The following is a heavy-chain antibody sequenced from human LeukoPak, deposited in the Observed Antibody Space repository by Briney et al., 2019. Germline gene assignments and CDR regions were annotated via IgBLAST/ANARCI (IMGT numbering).Heavy chain of an antibody. CDR2: IKEDGSEK. Sequence: TGGSLRLSCAASGFTFSSYWMSWVRQAPGKGLEWVANIKEDGSEKYYVDSVKGRFTISRGNAKNSLYLQMNSLRAEDTAVYYCARDKGRYNSGWYRAATDYWGQGTLVTVSS. J-gene: IGHJ4*02. V-gene: IGHV3-7*01. D-gene: IGHD6-19*01. CDR1: GFTFSSYW. CDR3: ARDKGRYNSGWYRAATDY.